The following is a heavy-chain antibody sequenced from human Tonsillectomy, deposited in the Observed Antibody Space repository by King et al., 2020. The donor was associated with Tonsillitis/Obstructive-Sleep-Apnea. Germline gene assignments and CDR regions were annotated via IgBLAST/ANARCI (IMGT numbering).Heavy chain of an antibody. CDR1: GGSISVSSIYY. J-gene: IGHJ4*02. CDR2: IYYGGST. V-gene: IGHV4-39*01. CDR3: ARLEEYGGNRRYYFDY. Sequence: QLQESGPGLVKPSETLSLTCTVSGGSISVSSIYYWGWIRQPPGKGLEWIGSIYYGGSTYYNPSLKSRVTISVDTSKNQFSLKLTSVTSTDTAVYYCARLEEYGGNRRYYFDYWGQGTLVTVSS. D-gene: IGHD4-23*01.